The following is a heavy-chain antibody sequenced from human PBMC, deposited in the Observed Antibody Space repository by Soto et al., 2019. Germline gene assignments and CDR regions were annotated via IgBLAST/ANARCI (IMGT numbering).Heavy chain of an antibody. CDR1: GFTFSSYG. CDR2: ISYDGSNK. D-gene: IGHD3-10*01. Sequence: QVQLVESGGGVVQPGRSLRLSCAASGFTFSSYGMHWVRQAPGKGLEWVAVISYDGSNKYYADSVKGRFTICRDNSKNTLYLQMNSLRAEDTAVYYCAKDAPGSGSYYKYYYYGMDVWGQGTTVTVSS. V-gene: IGHV3-30*18. J-gene: IGHJ6*02. CDR3: AKDAPGSGSYYKYYYYGMDV.